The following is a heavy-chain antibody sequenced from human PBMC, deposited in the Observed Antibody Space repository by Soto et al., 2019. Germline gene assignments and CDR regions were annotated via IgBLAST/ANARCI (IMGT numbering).Heavy chain of an antibody. J-gene: IGHJ4*02. Sequence: ASVKVTCKDSGYTYTSNGSSWVRQAPGQGLEWMGWISAYNGNTNYAQKLQGRVTMTTDTSTSTAYMELRSLRSDDTAVYYCARGDYGDYAMDYWGQGTLVTVSS. CDR1: GYTYTSNG. CDR3: ARGDYGDYAMDY. CDR2: ISAYNGNT. V-gene: IGHV1-18*01. D-gene: IGHD4-17*01.